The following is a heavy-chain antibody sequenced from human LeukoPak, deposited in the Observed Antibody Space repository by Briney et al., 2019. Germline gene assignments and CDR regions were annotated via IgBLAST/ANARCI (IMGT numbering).Heavy chain of an antibody. V-gene: IGHV3-53*01. CDR2: IYSGGST. J-gene: IGHJ3*02. CDR3: ARSVGAGGAFDI. D-gene: IGHD3-10*01. CDR1: GFTVSSKY. Sequence: GGSLRLSCAASGFTVSSKYMNWVRQAPGKGLEWVSIIYSGGSTYYPDSVKGRFTISRDNSKNTLYLQMHSLRAEDTAVYYCARSVGAGGAFDIWGQGTMVTVSA.